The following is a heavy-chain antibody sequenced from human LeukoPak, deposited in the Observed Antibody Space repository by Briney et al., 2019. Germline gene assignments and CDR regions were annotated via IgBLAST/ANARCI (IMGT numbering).Heavy chain of an antibody. CDR3: ARDLYYSDSSGYYYGVGFDY. CDR2: IWYDGSNK. D-gene: IGHD3-22*01. J-gene: IGHJ4*02. V-gene: IGHV3-33*01. CDR1: GFTFSSYG. Sequence: GSLRLSCAAYGFTFSSYGMHWVRQAPGKGLEWVAVIWYDGSNKYYADSVKGRFTISRDNSKNTLYLQMNSLRAEDTAVYYCARDLYYSDSSGYYYGVGFDYWGQGTLVTVSS.